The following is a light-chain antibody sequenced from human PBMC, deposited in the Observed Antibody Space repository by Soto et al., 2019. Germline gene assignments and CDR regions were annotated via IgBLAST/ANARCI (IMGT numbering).Light chain of an antibody. CDR2: DTS. Sequence: EVVLTQSPATLSLSPGETATLSCRASQTVMNYLAWFQQKPGQAPRLLIYDTSTRATGIPARFSGSGSGTDFTLTISSLEPEDFAVYYCQQRYNWPPITFGQGTRLEIK. CDR1: QTVMNY. CDR3: QQRYNWPPIT. J-gene: IGKJ5*01. V-gene: IGKV3-11*01.